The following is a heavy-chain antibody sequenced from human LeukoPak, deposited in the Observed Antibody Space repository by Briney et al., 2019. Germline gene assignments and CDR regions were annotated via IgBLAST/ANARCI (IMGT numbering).Heavy chain of an antibody. CDR3: ATLIDYGGNQYYFDY. CDR1: GYTFTSYC. CDR2: IYAGDSDT. V-gene: IGHV5-51*01. J-gene: IGHJ4*02. Sequence: GESLQISCNGSGYTFTSYCMGWVRQMPGKGLEWMGSIYAGDSDTRYSPSFQCQVTISADKSISTAYLQWSSLKASDTAMYYCATLIDYGGNQYYFDYWGQGTLVTVSS. D-gene: IGHD4-23*01.